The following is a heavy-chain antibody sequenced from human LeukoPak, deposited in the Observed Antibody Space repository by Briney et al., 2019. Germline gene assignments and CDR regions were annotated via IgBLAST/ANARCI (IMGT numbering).Heavy chain of an antibody. J-gene: IGHJ6*03. CDR3: ARRQQDRGGYSSRWYYYYYYYMDL. Sequence: GGSLRLSCAASGFTFSSYWMSWVRQAPGKGLEWVANIKQDGSEKYYVDSVKGRFTISRDNAKNLLYQQIDRLRDEDTAGDYCARRQQDRGGYSSRWYYYYYYYMDLWGKGTTVTVSS. CDR2: IKQDGSEK. V-gene: IGHV3-7*01. CDR1: GFTFSSYW. D-gene: IGHD6-13*01.